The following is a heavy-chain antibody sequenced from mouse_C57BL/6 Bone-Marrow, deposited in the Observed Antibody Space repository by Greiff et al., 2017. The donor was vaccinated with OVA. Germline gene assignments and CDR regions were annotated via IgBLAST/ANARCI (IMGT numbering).Heavy chain of an antibody. D-gene: IGHD2-5*01. CDR2: IDPNSGGT. V-gene: IGHV1-72*01. J-gene: IGHJ2*01. CDR3: AKRGYSNSYYFNY. CDR1: GYTFTSYW. Sequence: QVQLQQPGAELVKPGASVKLSCKASGYTFTSYWMHWVKQRPGRGLEWIGRIDPNSGGTKYNEKFKSKATLTVDKPSSTAYMQLSSLTSKDSAVYYCAKRGYSNSYYFNYWGQGTTLTVSS.